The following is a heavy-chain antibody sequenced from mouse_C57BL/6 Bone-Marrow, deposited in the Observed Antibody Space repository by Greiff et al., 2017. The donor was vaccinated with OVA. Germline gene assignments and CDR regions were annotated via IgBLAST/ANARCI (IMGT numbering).Heavy chain of an antibody. J-gene: IGHJ1*03. Sequence: VQRVESGPGLVAPSQSLSITCTVSGFSLTSYGVDWVRQPPGKGLEWLGVIWGGGSTNYNSALMSRLSISKDNSKSQVFLKMNSLQTDDTAMYYCAKRGNWDVERGYFDVWGTGTTVTVSS. CDR1: GFSLTSYG. D-gene: IGHD4-1*01. V-gene: IGHV2-9*01. CDR3: AKRGNWDVERGYFDV. CDR2: IWGGGST.